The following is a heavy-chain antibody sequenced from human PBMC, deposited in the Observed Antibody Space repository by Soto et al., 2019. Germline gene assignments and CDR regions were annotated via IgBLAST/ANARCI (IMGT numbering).Heavy chain of an antibody. CDR3: VRDGTKTLRDWFDP. Sequence: PSETLSLTCTVSGASVSGFYWSWIRKSAGKGLEWIGRIYATGTTDYNPSLKSRVMMSVDTSKKQFSLKLRSVTAADTAVYYCVRDGTKTLRDWFDPWGQGISVTVSS. V-gene: IGHV4-4*07. CDR1: GASVSGFY. J-gene: IGHJ5*02. D-gene: IGHD1-1*01. CDR2: IYATGTT.